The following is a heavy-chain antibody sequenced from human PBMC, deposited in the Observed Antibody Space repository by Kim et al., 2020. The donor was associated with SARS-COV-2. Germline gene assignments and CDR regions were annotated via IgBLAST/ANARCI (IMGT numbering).Heavy chain of an antibody. CDR1: GFTFSSYG. CDR2: ISYDGSNK. CDR3: AKWELLTGGFAY. V-gene: IGHV3-30*18. D-gene: IGHD1-26*01. Sequence: GGSLRLSCAASGFTFSSYGMHWVRQAPGKGLEWVAVISYDGSNKYYADSVKGRFTISRDNSKNTLYLQMNSLRAEDTAVYYCAKWELLTGGFAYWGQGTLVTVSS. J-gene: IGHJ4*02.